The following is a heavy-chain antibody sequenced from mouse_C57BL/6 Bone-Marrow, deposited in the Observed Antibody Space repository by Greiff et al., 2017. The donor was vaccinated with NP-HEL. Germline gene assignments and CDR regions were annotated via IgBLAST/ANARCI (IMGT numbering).Heavy chain of an antibody. J-gene: IGHJ1*03. V-gene: IGHV14-2*01. CDR1: GFNIKDYY. D-gene: IGHD4-1*01. CDR3: TRPTGLHWYVDV. CDR2: IDPEDGET. Sequence: VQLQQSGAELVKPGASVKLSCTASGFNIKDYYMHWVKQRTEQGLEWIGRIDPEDGETNYAPKFQGKATITADTSSSTAYLQLSSLTSEDTAVYYCTRPTGLHWYVDVWGTGTTVTVAS.